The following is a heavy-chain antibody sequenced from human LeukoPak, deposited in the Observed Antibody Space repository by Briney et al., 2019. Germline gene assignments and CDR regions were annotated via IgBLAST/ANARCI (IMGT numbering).Heavy chain of an antibody. CDR2: INSDGRST. CDR1: GFTFNNFW. D-gene: IGHD3-22*01. V-gene: IGHV3-74*01. Sequence: GGSLRLSCAASGFTFNNFWMHWVRHAPGKGLVWISRINSDGRSTNYADSVKGRFNISRDDAKNTLYLQMNGLRAEDTAVYYCARAPHYYDSSGPRYYMDVWGKGTTVTVSS. J-gene: IGHJ6*03. CDR3: ARAPHYYDSSGPRYYMDV.